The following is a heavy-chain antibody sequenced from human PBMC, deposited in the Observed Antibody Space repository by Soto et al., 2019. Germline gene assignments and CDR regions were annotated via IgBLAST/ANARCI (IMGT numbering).Heavy chain of an antibody. CDR3: ARHRPLAFWNGFDWFDP. D-gene: IGHD3-3*01. CDR1: GGSISSYY. Sequence: SETLSLTCTASGGSISSYYWSWIRQPPGKGLEWIGYIYYSGSTNYNPSLKSRVTISVDPSKNQFSLKLSSVTAADTAVYYCARHRPLAFWNGFDWFDPSGQGTLLTVSS. J-gene: IGHJ5*01. CDR2: IYYSGST. V-gene: IGHV4-59*08.